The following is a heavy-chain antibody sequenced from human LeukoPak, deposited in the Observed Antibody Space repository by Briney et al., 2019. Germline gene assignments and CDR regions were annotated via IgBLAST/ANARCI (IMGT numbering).Heavy chain of an antibody. Sequence: SETLSLTCTVSGGSINSSTYCWGWLRQPPGKGLEWIGSFYYRGNTYYSPSLKSRVTISVDTSKNQFSLKLSSVTAADAAVYYCARGPDYYDSSGYPHDAFDIWGQGTMVTVSS. V-gene: IGHV4-39*07. J-gene: IGHJ3*02. CDR2: FYYRGNT. CDR1: GGSINSSTYC. D-gene: IGHD3-22*01. CDR3: ARGPDYYDSSGYPHDAFDI.